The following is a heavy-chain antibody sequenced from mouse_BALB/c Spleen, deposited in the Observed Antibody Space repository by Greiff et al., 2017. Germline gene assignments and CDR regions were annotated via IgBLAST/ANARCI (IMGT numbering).Heavy chain of an antibody. D-gene: IGHD2-10*01. Sequence: QVQLKQPGAELVKPGASVKLSCKASGYTFTSYWMHWVKQRPGQGLEWIGEINPSNGRTNYNEKFKSKATLTVDKSSSTAYMQLSSLTSEDSAVYYCARRAYYGNHYWYFDVWGAGTTVTVSS. CDR2: INPSNGRT. CDR1: GYTFTSYW. J-gene: IGHJ1*01. CDR3: ARRAYYGNHYWYFDV. V-gene: IGHV1S81*02.